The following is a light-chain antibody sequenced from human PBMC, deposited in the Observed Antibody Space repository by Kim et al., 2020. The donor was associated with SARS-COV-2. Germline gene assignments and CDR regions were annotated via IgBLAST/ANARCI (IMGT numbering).Light chain of an antibody. Sequence: YELTQPPSVSVAPGETATIPCGKDNIGSKSVHWYQQKPGQAPMLVISYDNDRPSGIPERFSGSNSGNTATLTIGRVEAGDEADYYCQVWDSSSDVIFGGGTQLTVL. CDR3: QVWDSSSDVI. J-gene: IGLJ2*01. CDR1: NIGSKS. V-gene: IGLV3-21*04. CDR2: YDN.